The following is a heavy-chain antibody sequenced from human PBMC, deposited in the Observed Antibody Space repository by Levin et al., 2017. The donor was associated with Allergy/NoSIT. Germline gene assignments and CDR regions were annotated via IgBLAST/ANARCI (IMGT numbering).Heavy chain of an antibody. J-gene: IGHJ4*02. D-gene: IGHD3-10*01. CDR1: GFIVSDSY. Sequence: LSLTCAASGFIVSDSYMSWIRQAPGKGLEWVSYISRGNSYTNYLDSVKGRFTISRDNAKNSLYLQMNSLRAEETAIYYCARGRVPNDYWGQGTLVTVSS. V-gene: IGHV3-11*05. CDR3: ARGRVPNDY. CDR2: ISRGNSYT.